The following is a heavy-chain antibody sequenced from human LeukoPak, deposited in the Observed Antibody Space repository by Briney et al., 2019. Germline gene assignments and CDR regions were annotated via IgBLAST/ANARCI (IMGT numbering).Heavy chain of an antibody. D-gene: IGHD4-17*01. CDR2: IYYSGST. V-gene: IGHV4-59*08. J-gene: IGHJ4*02. Sequence: SETLSLTCTVSGGSISSYYWSWLRQPPGKGLEWIGYIYYSGSTYFNPSLKSRVTMSMDTSKNQFSLKLTSVTAADTAVYYCARSPTYGVPGPVEFDYWGQGTLVTVSS. CDR3: ARSPTYGVPGPVEFDY. CDR1: GGSISSYY.